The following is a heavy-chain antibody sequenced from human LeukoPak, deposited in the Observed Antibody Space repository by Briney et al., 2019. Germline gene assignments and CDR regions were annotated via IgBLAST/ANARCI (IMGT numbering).Heavy chain of an antibody. V-gene: IGHV4-61*02. CDR3: ARASGTYYDSSGYPGYFDY. Sequence: PSETLSLTCTVSGGSISSGSYYWSWIRQPAGKGLEWIGRIYTSGSTNYNPSLKSRVTISVDTSKNQFSLKLSSVTAADTAVYYCARASGTYYDSSGYPGYFDYWGQGTLVTVSS. CDR1: GGSISSGSYY. CDR2: IYTSGST. J-gene: IGHJ4*02. D-gene: IGHD3-22*01.